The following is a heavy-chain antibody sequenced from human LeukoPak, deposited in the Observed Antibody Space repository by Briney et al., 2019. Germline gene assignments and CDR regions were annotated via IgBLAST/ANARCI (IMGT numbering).Heavy chain of an antibody. CDR2: IYPGDSAT. Sequence: GESPKISRKGSGYSLTSYWIGRVRPIPGKGLEWIRIIYPGDSATRYSPSFQGQVTISADKSISTAYLQCSCLKASDTAMYYCARRMGALAFDSWGQGTMVTV. J-gene: IGHJ3*02. CDR1: GYSLTSYW. V-gene: IGHV5-51*01. CDR3: ARRMGALAFDS. D-gene: IGHD5-24*01.